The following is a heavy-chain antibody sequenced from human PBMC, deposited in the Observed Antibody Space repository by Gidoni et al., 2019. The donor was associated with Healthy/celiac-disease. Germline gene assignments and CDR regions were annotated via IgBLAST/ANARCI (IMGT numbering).Heavy chain of an antibody. CDR1: GGSIRRSSYY. D-gene: IGHD2-15*01. CDR2: IYYSGST. Sequence: QLQLQASGPGLVKPSETLSLPCTVSGGSIRRSSYYWGWIRQPPGKGREWIGRIYYSGSTYYNPSLKSRVTISVDTSKNQFSLKLSSVTAADTAVYYCASTKDIVVVVAATTSTFDYWGQGTLVTVSS. V-gene: IGHV4-39*01. J-gene: IGHJ4*02. CDR3: ASTKDIVVVVAATTSTFDY.